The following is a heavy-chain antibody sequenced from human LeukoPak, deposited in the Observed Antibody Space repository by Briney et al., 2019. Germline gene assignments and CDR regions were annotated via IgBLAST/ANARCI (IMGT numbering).Heavy chain of an antibody. Sequence: GGSLRLSCAASGFTFSSYWMSWVRQAPGKGLEWVANIKQDGSEKHYVDSVKGRFTISRDNAKNSLYLQMNSLRAEDTAVYYCARLDIVVVVALDYWGQGTLVTVSS. J-gene: IGHJ4*02. V-gene: IGHV3-7*01. CDR1: GFTFSSYW. CDR2: IKQDGSEK. D-gene: IGHD2-15*01. CDR3: ARLDIVVVVALDY.